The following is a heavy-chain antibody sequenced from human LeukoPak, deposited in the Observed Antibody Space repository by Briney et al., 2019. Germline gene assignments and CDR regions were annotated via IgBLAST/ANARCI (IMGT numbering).Heavy chain of an antibody. V-gene: IGHV3-7*01. Sequence: GGSLRLSCAASGFPSRIYWMTWVRQAPGKGLEWVANMKADGSEKHYEDSVKGRFTISRDNAKNSLYLQMNSLRAEDTAVYYCAGPRYTAAYDLWGRGTMVTVSS. CDR3: AGPRYTAAYDL. D-gene: IGHD3-16*02. CDR1: GFPSRIYW. CDR2: MKADGSEK. J-gene: IGHJ3*01.